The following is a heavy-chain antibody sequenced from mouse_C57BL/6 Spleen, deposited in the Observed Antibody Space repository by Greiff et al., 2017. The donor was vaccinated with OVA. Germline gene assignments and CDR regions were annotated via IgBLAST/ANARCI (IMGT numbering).Heavy chain of an antibody. CDR2: IHPNSGST. J-gene: IGHJ4*01. D-gene: IGHD2-3*01. V-gene: IGHV1-64*01. Sequence: QVQLQQPGAELVKPGASVKLSCKASGYTFTSYWMHWVKQRPGQGLEWIGMIHPNSGSTNYNETFKSKATLTVDKSSSTAYMQLSSLTSEDSAVYYCARREIYDGYYYAMDYWGQGTSVTVSS. CDR1: GYTFTSYW. CDR3: ARREIYDGYYYAMDY.